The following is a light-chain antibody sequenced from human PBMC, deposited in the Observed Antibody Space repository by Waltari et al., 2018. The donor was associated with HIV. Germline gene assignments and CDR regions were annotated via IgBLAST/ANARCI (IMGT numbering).Light chain of an antibody. CDR3: QQRSNWPPFT. J-gene: IGKJ3*01. Sequence: EIVLTQSPATLSLSPGERATISCRASQSISSYLAWYQHKPGQSPRLLIYDASNRDTGIPARFSGSGSGTDFTLTISSLEPEDFAVYYCQQRSNWPPFTFGPGTKVDIK. V-gene: IGKV3-11*01. CDR2: DAS. CDR1: QSISSY.